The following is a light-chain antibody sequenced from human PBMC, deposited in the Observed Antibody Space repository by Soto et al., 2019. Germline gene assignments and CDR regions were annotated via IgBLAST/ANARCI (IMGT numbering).Light chain of an antibody. CDR3: PQYGSSPVLT. Sequence: EIVLTQSPGTLSLSPGERATLSCRASQSVSSSYLAWYQQKPGQAPRLLIYGASSRATGIPDRFSGSGSGTDFTLTISRLEPEDFAVYYCPQYGSSPVLTFGGGTKVDIK. CDR1: QSVSSSY. J-gene: IGKJ4*01. CDR2: GAS. V-gene: IGKV3-20*01.